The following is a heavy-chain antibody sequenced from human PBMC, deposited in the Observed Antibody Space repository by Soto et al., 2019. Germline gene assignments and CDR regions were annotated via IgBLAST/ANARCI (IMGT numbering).Heavy chain of an antibody. Sequence: ASVKVSCKASGYTFTSYGISWVRQAPGQGLGWMGWISAYNGNTNYAQKLQGRVTMTTDTSTSTAYMELRSLRSDDTAVYYCARDREWYCSSTSCYFIPFDYWGQGTLVTVSS. V-gene: IGHV1-18*01. CDR1: GYTFTSYG. CDR3: ARDREWYCSSTSCYFIPFDY. D-gene: IGHD2-2*01. CDR2: ISAYNGNT. J-gene: IGHJ4*02.